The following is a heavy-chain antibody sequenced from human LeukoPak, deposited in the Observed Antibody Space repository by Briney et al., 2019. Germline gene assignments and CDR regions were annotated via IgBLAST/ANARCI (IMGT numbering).Heavy chain of an antibody. J-gene: IGHJ4*02. Sequence: SQTLSLTCAVSGGSISSGGYSWSWIRQPPGKGLEWIGYIYHSGSTYYNPSLKSRVTISVDRSKNQFSLKLSSVTAADTAVYYCARGRNDRGPFDYWGQGTLVAVSS. CDR1: GGSISSGGYS. CDR3: ARGRNDRGPFDY. D-gene: IGHD3-22*01. V-gene: IGHV4-30-2*01. CDR2: IYHSGST.